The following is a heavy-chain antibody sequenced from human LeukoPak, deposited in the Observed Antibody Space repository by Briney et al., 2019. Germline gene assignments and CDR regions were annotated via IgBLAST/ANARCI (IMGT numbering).Heavy chain of an antibody. CDR2: IYYGGST. J-gene: IGHJ4*02. D-gene: IGHD6-19*01. V-gene: IGHV4-39*02. CDR1: GGSISKSNHY. Sequence: SETLSLTCSVSGGSISKSNHYWGWIRQPPGKGLEWIGSIYYGGSTYYNPSLKSRVTISVDTSKNQFSLRLRSVTAADTAVYYCARETYSSGWYRGTDYWGQGTLVTVSS. CDR3: ARETYSSGWYRGTDY.